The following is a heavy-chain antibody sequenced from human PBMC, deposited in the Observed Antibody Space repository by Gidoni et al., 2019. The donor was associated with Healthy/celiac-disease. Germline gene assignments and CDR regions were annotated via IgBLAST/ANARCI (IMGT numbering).Heavy chain of an antibody. J-gene: IGHJ6*02. Sequence: QVQLVESGGGLVKPGGSVRRTWAASGLTFGDYYMSWIRQAPGKGLECVSYISSSSSYTNYAASVKGRFTISSANAKNSLYLQMNSLRAEDTAVYYCARGELFRSNFYGMDVWGQGTTVTVSS. CDR2: ISSSSSYT. CDR3: ARGELFRSNFYGMDV. V-gene: IGHV3-11*06. D-gene: IGHD1-26*01. CDR1: GLTFGDYY.